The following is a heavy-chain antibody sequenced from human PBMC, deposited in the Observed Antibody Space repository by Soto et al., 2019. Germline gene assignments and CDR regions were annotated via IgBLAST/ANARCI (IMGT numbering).Heavy chain of an antibody. CDR2: ISGSGGST. CDR1: GFTFSSYA. Sequence: EVQLLESGGGLVQPGGSLRLSCAASGFTFSSYAMSWVRQAPGKGLEWVSAISGSGGSTYYADSVKGRFTISRDNSKNALYLQMNSLRAEDTAGYYCAKVIAAAGTGYWFDPRGQGTLVTVSS. V-gene: IGHV3-23*01. D-gene: IGHD6-13*01. CDR3: AKVIAAAGTGYWFDP. J-gene: IGHJ5*02.